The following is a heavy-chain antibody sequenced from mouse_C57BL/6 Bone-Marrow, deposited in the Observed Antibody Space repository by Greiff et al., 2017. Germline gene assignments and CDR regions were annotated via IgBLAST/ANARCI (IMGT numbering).Heavy chain of an antibody. J-gene: IGHJ1*03. CDR1: GYTFTDYE. CDR2: IDPETGGT. V-gene: IGHV1-15*01. Sequence: VQLQQSGAELVRPGASVTLSCKASGYTFTDYEMHWVKQTPVHGLEWIGAIDPETGGTAYNQKFKGKAILTADKSSSTAYMELRSLTSEDSAVYYCTRDGYYEYFDVWGTGTTVTVSS. D-gene: IGHD2-3*01. CDR3: TRDGYYEYFDV.